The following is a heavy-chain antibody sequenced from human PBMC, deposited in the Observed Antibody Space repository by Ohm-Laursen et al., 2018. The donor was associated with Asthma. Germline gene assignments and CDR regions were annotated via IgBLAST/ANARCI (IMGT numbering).Heavy chain of an antibody. CDR1: GLTFNDNY. D-gene: IGHD4-11*01. CDR2: ISPSGRDI. J-gene: IGHJ6*02. V-gene: IGHV3-11*01. Sequence: SLRLSCAASGLTFNDNYMSWLRQAPGKGLESIAYISPSGRDIMYVDSVKGRFTISRDNARNSLYLQMNSLRADDTAVYYCSRDPRRLPSWGQGTRVTVSS. CDR3: SRDPRRLPS.